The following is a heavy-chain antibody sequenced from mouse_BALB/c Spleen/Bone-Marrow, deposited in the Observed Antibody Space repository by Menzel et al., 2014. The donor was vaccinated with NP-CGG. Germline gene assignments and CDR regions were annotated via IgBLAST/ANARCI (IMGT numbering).Heavy chain of an antibody. CDR1: GYTFTSYW. Sequence: VQLQQSGAELVRPGASVKLSCKASGYTFTSYWINWVKQRPGQGLEWIGNIYPSDSYTNYNQKFKDKATLTVDKSSSTAYMQLSSTTSGDSAVYYCTRTYGSSYEYYLDDLGQGTTLTDPS. D-gene: IGHD1-1*01. V-gene: IGHV1-69*02. CDR3: TRTYGSSYEYYLDD. J-gene: IGHJ2*01. CDR2: IYPSDSYT.